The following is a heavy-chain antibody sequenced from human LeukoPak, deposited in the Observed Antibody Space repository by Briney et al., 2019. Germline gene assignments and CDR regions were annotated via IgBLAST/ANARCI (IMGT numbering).Heavy chain of an antibody. CDR3: ARDPPYYDSSGYYYDY. Sequence: PGGSLRLSCAASGFTFSDYYMSWIRQAPGKGLEWVSSISGSSIYIYYADSVKGRFTISRDNAKNSLYLQMSSLRAEDTAVYYCARDPPYYDSSGYYYDYWGQGTLVTVSS. CDR2: ISGSSIYI. J-gene: IGHJ4*02. V-gene: IGHV3-11*06. D-gene: IGHD3-22*01. CDR1: GFTFSDYY.